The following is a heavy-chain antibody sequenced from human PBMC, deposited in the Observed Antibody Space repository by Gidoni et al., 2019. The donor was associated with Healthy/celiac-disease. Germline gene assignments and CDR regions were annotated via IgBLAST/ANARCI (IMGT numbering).Heavy chain of an antibody. V-gene: IGHV3-48*02. CDR2: ISSSSSTI. J-gene: IGHJ4*02. D-gene: IGHD3-22*01. CDR1: GFTFSSYS. Sequence: EVQLVESGGGLVQPGGSLRLYCEASGFTFSSYSMNWVRQAPGKGLEWVSYISSSSSTIYYADSVKGRFTISRDNAKNSLYLQMNSLRDEDTAVYYCASLHYYDSSGQLDYWGQGTLVTVSS. CDR3: ASLHYYDSSGQLDY.